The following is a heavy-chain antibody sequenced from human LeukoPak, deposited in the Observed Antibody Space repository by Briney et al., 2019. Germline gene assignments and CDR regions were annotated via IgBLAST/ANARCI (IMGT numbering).Heavy chain of an antibody. CDR1: GGSISSYY. V-gene: IGHV4-4*07. J-gene: IGHJ3*02. Sequence: SETLSLTCTVSGGSISSYYWSWIRQPAGKGLEWIGRIYSSGSTNYNPSLKSRVTMSVDTSKNQFYLNLSSVTAADTAVYYCARDRCSSASCPSRWAFDIWGQGTMVTVSS. CDR2: IYSSGST. D-gene: IGHD2-2*01. CDR3: ARDRCSSASCPSRWAFDI.